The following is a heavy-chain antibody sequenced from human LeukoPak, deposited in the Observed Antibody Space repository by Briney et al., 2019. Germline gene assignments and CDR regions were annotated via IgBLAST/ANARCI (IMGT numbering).Heavy chain of an antibody. CDR1: GYTFTTYG. D-gene: IGHD6-19*01. CDR2: ISAYNGDT. Sequence: RASVKVPCKASGYTFTTYGITWVRQAPGQGLEWMGWISAYNGDTNYAQKLQGRVTMTTDTSTSTAYMELRSLGSDDTAVYYCARALGSGWYFDFWGQGTLVTVSS. CDR3: ARALGSGWYFDF. J-gene: IGHJ4*02. V-gene: IGHV1-18*01.